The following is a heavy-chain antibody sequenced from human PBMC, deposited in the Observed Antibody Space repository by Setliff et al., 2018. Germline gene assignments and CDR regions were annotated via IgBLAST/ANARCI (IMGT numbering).Heavy chain of an antibody. J-gene: IGHJ4*02. CDR2: ISHSGST. V-gene: IGHV4-38-2*02. D-gene: IGHD4-17*01. CDR1: GYSISSGHY. CDR3: AGEVYGDYPTYYFDY. Sequence: PSETLSLTCTVSGYSISSGHYWGWIRQPPGKGLEWFGSISHSGSTYYNPSLRSRVTISLDTSKNQFSPKLTSVTAADTAVYYCAGEVYGDYPTYYFDYWGQGTLVTVSS.